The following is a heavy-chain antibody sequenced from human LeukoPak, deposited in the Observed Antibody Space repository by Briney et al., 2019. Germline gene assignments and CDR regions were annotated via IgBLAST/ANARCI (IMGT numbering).Heavy chain of an antibody. V-gene: IGHV1-8*01. CDR3: ARALWFGELYLAFDI. Sequence: GASVNVFYKASGYTFTSYDIIWVRQASGQGREGMGGMKPNSGHTGYAQKFQGRVTMNRNTSISTAYMELSSLRSEETAVYYCARALWFGELYLAFDIGGQGTMVTVSP. D-gene: IGHD3-10*01. J-gene: IGHJ3*02. CDR1: GYTFTSYD. CDR2: MKPNSGHT.